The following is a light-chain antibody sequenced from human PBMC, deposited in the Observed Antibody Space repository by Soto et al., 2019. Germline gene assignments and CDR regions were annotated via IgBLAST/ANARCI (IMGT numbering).Light chain of an antibody. CDR3: QQYGSSGT. CDR2: GAS. V-gene: IGKV3-20*01. CDR1: HSVSNNY. J-gene: IGKJ1*01. Sequence: EIVLTQSPGTLSLSPGERATLSSWASHSVSNNYLAWYHQKPGQAPRLLIYGASNRATGIPDRFSGSGSGTDFTLTISRLEPEDFAVYYCQQYGSSGTFGQGTKVDIK.